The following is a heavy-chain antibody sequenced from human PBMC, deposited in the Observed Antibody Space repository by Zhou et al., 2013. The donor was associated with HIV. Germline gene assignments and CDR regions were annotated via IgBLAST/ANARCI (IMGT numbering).Heavy chain of an antibody. CDR1: GGTFSSYA. CDR3: ARSKQNQLLSIDY. Sequence: QVQLVQSGAEVKRPGSSVKISCKAFGGTFSSYAISWVRQAPGQGLEWMGGVIPLFGSVDYAQRFQGTVTITTDKSTSTAYMELSSLKSEDTAVYYCARSKQNQLLSIDYWGQGTLVTVSS. V-gene: IGHV1-69*05. J-gene: IGHJ4*02. D-gene: IGHD2-2*01. CDR2: VIPLFGSV.